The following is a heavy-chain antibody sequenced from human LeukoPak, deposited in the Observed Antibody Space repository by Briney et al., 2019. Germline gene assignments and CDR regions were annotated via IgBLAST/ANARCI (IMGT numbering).Heavy chain of an antibody. CDR1: GYTFTDYY. CDR3: ARIRGGNNYHFDY. D-gene: IGHD1-26*01. J-gene: IGHJ4*02. CDR2: INPYSGGT. V-gene: IGHV1-2*02. Sequence: ASVKVSCKASGYTFTDYYMHWVRQAPGQALEWMGWINPYSGGTNYAQNFQGRVTMTRDTSISTGYMELSRLGSDDTAVYYCARIRGGNNYHFDYWGQRTLVTVSS.